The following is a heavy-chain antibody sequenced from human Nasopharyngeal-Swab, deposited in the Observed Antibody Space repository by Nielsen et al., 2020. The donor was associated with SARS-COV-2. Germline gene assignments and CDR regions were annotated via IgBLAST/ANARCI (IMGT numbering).Heavy chain of an antibody. D-gene: IGHD3-22*01. V-gene: IGHV3-7*05. CDR3: ARDYYVSSGYYLLPGYYYYYYMDV. J-gene: IGHJ6*03. Sequence: VRQMPGKGLEWVANIKQDGSEKYYVDSVKGRFTISRDNAKNSLYLQMNSLRAEDTAVYYCARDYYVSSGYYLLPGYYYYYYMDVWGKGTTVTVSS. CDR2: IKQDGSEK.